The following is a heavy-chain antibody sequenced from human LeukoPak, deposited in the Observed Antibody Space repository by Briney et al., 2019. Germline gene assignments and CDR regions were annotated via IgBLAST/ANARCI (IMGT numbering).Heavy chain of an antibody. Sequence: GGSLRLSRAASGFTFSSYAMNWVRQAPGKGLEWVAVVSFTGGSTYYADSVKGRFTISRDNAKNTLHMQMNSLRVEDTAVYYCVKSSYYDSTSDRDYFDYWGQGTLVTVSS. CDR3: VKSSYYDSTSDRDYFDY. V-gene: IGHV3-23*01. J-gene: IGHJ4*02. D-gene: IGHD3-16*01. CDR2: VSFTGGST. CDR1: GFTFSSYA.